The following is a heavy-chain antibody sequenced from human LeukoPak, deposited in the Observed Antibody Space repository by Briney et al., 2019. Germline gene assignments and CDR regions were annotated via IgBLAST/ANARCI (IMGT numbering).Heavy chain of an antibody. CDR3: ATGEGH. CDR2: IKQDGSAK. V-gene: IGHV3-7*01. CDR1: GFIFSSDW. D-gene: IGHD2-21*01. Sequence: QPGGSLRLSCSAPGFIFSSDWMKWVRQAPGKGLEWVATIKQDGSAKHYGGSVKGRFTISRDNAKNTLYLEMNTLRAEDTAVYYRATGEGHWGQGTLVTVSS. J-gene: IGHJ4*02.